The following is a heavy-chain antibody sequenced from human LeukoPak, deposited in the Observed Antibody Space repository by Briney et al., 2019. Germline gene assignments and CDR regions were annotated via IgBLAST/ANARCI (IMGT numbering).Heavy chain of an antibody. CDR3: ARTSKVGATYYFDY. CDR1: GGSISSYY. J-gene: IGHJ4*02. Sequence: SETLSLTCTVSGGSISSYYGRWIRQSAGKGLGWIGRIYSSGSTNYNRSLKRRVTISVDTSKNQFSLKLSSVTAADTSLYYCARTSKVGATYYFDYWGQGTLVTVSS. V-gene: IGHV4-4*07. CDR2: IYSSGST. D-gene: IGHD1-26*01.